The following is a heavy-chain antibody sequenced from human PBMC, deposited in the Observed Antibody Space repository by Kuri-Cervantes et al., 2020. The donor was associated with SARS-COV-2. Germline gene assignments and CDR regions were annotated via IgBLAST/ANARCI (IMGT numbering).Heavy chain of an antibody. Sequence: GSLRLSCTVSGGSISSSSYYWGWIRQPPGKGLEWIGSIYYSGSTYYNPSLKSRVTISVDTSKNQFSLKLSSVTAADTAVYYCTIAATVYYYYGMDVWGQGTTVTVSS. CDR1: GGSISSSSYY. V-gene: IGHV4-39*01. J-gene: IGHJ6*02. CDR2: IYYSGST. D-gene: IGHD2-15*01. CDR3: TIAATVYYYYGMDV.